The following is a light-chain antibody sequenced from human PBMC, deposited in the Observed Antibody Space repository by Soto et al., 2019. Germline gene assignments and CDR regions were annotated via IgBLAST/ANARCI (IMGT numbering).Light chain of an antibody. CDR2: SNN. Sequence: QSVLPQPPSASGTPGQRVTISCSGSSSNIGSNTVNWYQQLPGTAPKLLIYSNNQRPSGVPDRFSGSKSGTSASLAISGLQSEDKADYYCAAWDDSLNAWVFGGGTKVTGL. J-gene: IGLJ3*02. CDR1: SSNIGSNT. V-gene: IGLV1-44*01. CDR3: AAWDDSLNAWV.